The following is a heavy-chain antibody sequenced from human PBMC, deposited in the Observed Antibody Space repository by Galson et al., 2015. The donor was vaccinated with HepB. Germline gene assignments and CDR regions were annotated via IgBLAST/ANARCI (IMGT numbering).Heavy chain of an antibody. CDR3: ARDHYDSSGYSSFGY. CDR1: GFTFSSYG. Sequence: SLRLSCAASGFTFSSYGMHWVRQAPGKGLEWVAVIWYDGSNKYYADSVKGRFTISRDNSKNTLYLQMNSLRAEDTAVYYCARDHYDSSGYSSFGYWGQGTLVTVSS. J-gene: IGHJ4*02. D-gene: IGHD3-22*01. V-gene: IGHV3-33*01. CDR2: IWYDGSNK.